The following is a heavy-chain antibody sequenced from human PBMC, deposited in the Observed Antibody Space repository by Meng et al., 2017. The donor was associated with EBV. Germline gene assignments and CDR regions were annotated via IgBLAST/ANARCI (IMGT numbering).Heavy chain of an antibody. Sequence: QCELVKSGAEEKKPEAVVKVSVKSFRYTFTSYGISWGRQAPGQGLEWMGCISAYNGNTNYAQKLQGRVTMTTDTSTSTAYMELRSLRSDDTAVYYCARGLDYFDYWGQGTLVTVFS. CDR1: RYTFTSYG. CDR3: ARGLDYFDY. CDR2: ISAYNGNT. J-gene: IGHJ4*02. V-gene: IGHV1-18*01.